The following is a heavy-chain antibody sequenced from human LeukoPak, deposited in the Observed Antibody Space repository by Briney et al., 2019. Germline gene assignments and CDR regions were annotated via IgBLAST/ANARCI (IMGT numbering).Heavy chain of an antibody. CDR3: AKGDCSSGSCYFDY. Sequence: GGPLNPSCEPPGFPLTNHPMSWVRQAPGKGLEWASPLSDTGDSTHYADSVKGRFTISRDSARSALYLQMNSLRAEDTAVYYCAKGDCSSGSCYFDYWGQGSQVTVSS. CDR1: GFPLTNHP. V-gene: IGHV3-23*01. D-gene: IGHD2-15*01. J-gene: IGHJ4*02. CDR2: LSDTGDST.